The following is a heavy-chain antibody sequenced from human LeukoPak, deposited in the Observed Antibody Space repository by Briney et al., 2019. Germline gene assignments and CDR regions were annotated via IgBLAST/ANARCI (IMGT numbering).Heavy chain of an antibody. Sequence: SVKVSCKASGGAFSSHAISWVRQAPGQGLEWMGGIIPIFGTANYAQKVQGRVTITADESTSTAYMELSSLRSEATAVYYCASGVATIPSPFDYWGQGTLVTVSS. V-gene: IGHV1-69*13. CDR3: ASGVATIPSPFDY. CDR1: GGAFSSHA. D-gene: IGHD5-12*01. CDR2: IIPIFGTA. J-gene: IGHJ4*02.